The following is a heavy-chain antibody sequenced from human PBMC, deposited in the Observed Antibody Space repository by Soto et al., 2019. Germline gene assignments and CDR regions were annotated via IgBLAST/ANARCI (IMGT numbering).Heavy chain of an antibody. Sequence: GAAVKVSSKASGYTFTSYYMHWVRQAPGQGLEWMGIINPSDGSTSYAQKFQDRVTMTRDTSTSTVYMELSSLRSEDTAVYYCASVVVPAATDGMDVWGQGTTVTVSS. V-gene: IGHV1-46*01. CDR3: ASVVVPAATDGMDV. CDR2: INPSDGST. J-gene: IGHJ6*02. CDR1: GYTFTSYY. D-gene: IGHD2-2*01.